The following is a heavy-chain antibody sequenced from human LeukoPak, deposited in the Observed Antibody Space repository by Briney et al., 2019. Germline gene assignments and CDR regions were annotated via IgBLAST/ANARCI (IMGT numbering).Heavy chain of an antibody. CDR1: GYDFTNYA. CDR2: ISAYNGNT. CDR3: SRPWATVSADDY. J-gene: IGHJ4*02. Sequence: ASVKVSCKASGYDFTNYAITWVRQAPGQWLEWIGWISAYNGNTNYAQKLQGRVTMTTDTSTSTAHMEMRSLEPDETALYYFSRPWATVSADDYWGQGTMVSVSS. V-gene: IGHV1-18*01. D-gene: IGHD4-17*01.